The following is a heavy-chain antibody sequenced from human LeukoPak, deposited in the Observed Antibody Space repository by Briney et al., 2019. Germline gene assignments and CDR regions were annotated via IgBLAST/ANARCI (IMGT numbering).Heavy chain of an antibody. V-gene: IGHV3-74*01. Sequence: GGSLRLSCAASGFTFSNYWMHWVRQAPGKGLVWVSRIHSDGSSTTSADSVKGRFTISRDISTDTLWLQMDSLRTEDTAVYYCAKGPLRGTAAAIDYWGQGTLVTVSS. CDR1: GFTFSNYW. CDR3: AKGPLRGTAAAIDY. CDR2: IHSDGSST. D-gene: IGHD2-2*01. J-gene: IGHJ4*02.